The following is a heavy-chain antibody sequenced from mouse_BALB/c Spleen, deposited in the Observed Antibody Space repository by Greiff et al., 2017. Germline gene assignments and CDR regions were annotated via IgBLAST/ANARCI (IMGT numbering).Heavy chain of an antibody. J-gene: IGHJ2*01. CDR1: GYTFTSYW. D-gene: IGHD3-2*01. Sequence: QVQLKQPGAELVKPGASVKLSCKASGYTFTSYWMHWVKQRPGQGLEWIGEIDPSDSYTNYNQKFKGKATLTVDKSSSTAYMQLSSLTSEDSAVYYCARDSSGYVEWGQGTTLTVSS. CDR2: IDPSDSYT. V-gene: IGHV1-69*02. CDR3: ARDSSGYVE.